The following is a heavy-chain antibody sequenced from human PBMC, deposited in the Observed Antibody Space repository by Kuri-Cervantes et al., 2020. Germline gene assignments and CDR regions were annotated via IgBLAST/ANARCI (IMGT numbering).Heavy chain of an antibody. CDR3: ARATTVTTGYYMDV. CDR2: INPNSGGT. CDR1: GYTFTGYH. D-gene: IGHD4-11*01. J-gene: IGHJ6*03. V-gene: IGHV1-2*04. Sequence: ASVKVSCKASGYTFTGYHMHWVRQAPGQGLEWMGWINPNSGGTNYAQKFQGWVTMTRDTSISTAYMELSRLRSDDTAVYYCARATTVTTGYYMDVWGKGTTVTVSS.